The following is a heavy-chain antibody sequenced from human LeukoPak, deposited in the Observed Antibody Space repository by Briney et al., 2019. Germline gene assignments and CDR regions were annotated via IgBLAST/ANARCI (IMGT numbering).Heavy chain of an antibody. Sequence: PGGSLRLSCAASGFTFDDYGMIWVRQAPGKGLEWVSGINWNGGSTGYADSVKGRFAISRDNSKNTLYLQMNSLRAEDTAVYYCAKHRTGGTYGDYGFDYWGQGTLVPVSS. D-gene: IGHD4-17*01. CDR3: AKHRTGGTYGDYGFDY. CDR1: GFTFDDYG. CDR2: INWNGGST. J-gene: IGHJ4*02. V-gene: IGHV3-20*04.